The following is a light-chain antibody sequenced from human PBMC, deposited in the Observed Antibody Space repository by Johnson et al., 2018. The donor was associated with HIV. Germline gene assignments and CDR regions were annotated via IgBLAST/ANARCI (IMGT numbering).Light chain of an antibody. J-gene: IGLJ1*01. CDR1: SSNIGNNY. CDR2: DNN. V-gene: IGLV1-51*01. Sequence: QSVLTQPPSVSAAPGQKVAISCSGSSSNIGNNYVSWYQQLPGTAPKLLIYDNNKRPSGIPDRFSGSKSGTSATLGITGLQTGDEAYYYCGIWDSSLSAGGVCGTGTKVTVL. CDR3: GIWDSSLSAGGV.